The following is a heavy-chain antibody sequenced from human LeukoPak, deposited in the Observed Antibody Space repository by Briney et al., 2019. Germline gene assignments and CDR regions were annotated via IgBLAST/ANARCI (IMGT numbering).Heavy chain of an antibody. V-gene: IGHV3-23*01. CDR3: AKWNGYADY. D-gene: IGHD5-12*01. J-gene: IGHJ4*02. CDR2: VSGTGSNT. CDR1: GFTFSSYG. Sequence: GGSLRLSCAASGFTFSSYGISWVRQAPGKGLEWVSGVSGTGSNTYYLDSVKGRFTISRDNSKNTVYLQMNSLRAEDSALYYCAKWNGYADYWGRGILVTVSS.